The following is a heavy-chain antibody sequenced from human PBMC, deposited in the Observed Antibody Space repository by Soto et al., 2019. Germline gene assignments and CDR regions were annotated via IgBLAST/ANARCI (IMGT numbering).Heavy chain of an antibody. CDR1: GYTFSSYG. V-gene: IGHV1-18*01. CDR3: ARDRTLARGGIGWLFDY. Sequence: QVQLVQSGAEVKKPGASVKVSCKASGYTFSSYGISWVRQAPGQGLEWVGWISAYYGNTNYAQNFQGRVTMTTDTSTSTAYMELRSLRSDDTAVYYCARDRTLARGGIGWLFDYWGQGNLVTVS. J-gene: IGHJ4*02. D-gene: IGHD6-19*01. CDR2: ISAYYGNT.